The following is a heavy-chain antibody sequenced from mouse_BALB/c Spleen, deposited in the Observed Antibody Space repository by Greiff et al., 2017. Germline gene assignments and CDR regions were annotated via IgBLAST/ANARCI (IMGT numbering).Heavy chain of an antibody. D-gene: IGHD1-1*01. CDR3: ARGGKYFYYNY. Sequence: QVQLQQSGAELMKPGASVKISCKATGYTFSSYWIEWVKQRPGHGLEWIGEILPGSGSTNYNQKFKDKATLTADKSSSTAYMQLSSLTSEDSAVYYCARGGKYFYYNYWGQGTTLTVSS. CDR1: GYTFSSYW. CDR2: ILPGSGST. J-gene: IGHJ2*01. V-gene: IGHV1-9*01.